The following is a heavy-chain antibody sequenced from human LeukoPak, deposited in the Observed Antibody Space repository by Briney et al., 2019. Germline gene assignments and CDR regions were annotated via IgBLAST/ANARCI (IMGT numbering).Heavy chain of an antibody. CDR2: MNPNSGNT. D-gene: IGHD3-3*01. Sequence: ASVKVSCKASGYTFTSYDINWVRQATGQGLEWMGWMNPNSGNTGYAQKFQGRVTITRNTSISTAYMELSSLRSEDTAVYYCARGVFGLLEWNHNWFDPWGQGTLVTVSS. J-gene: IGHJ5*02. V-gene: IGHV1-8*03. CDR1: GYTFTSYD. CDR3: ARGVFGLLEWNHNWFDP.